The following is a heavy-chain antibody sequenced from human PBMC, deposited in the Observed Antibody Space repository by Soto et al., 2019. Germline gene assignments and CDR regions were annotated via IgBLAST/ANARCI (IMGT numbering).Heavy chain of an antibody. Sequence: GGSLRLSCAASGFTFSSYGMHWVRQAPGKGLEWVAVISYDGSNKYYADSVKGRFTISRDNSKNTLYLQMNSLRAEDTAVYYCAKGGFTVTTHSVSFYYYYMDVWGKGTTVTVSS. D-gene: IGHD4-4*01. CDR1: GFTFSSYG. CDR2: ISYDGSNK. J-gene: IGHJ6*03. CDR3: AKGGFTVTTHSVSFYYYYMDV. V-gene: IGHV3-30*18.